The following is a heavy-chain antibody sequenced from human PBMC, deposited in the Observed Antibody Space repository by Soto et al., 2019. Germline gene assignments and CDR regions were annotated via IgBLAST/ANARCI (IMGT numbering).Heavy chain of an antibody. Sequence: PSETLSLTCAVSGYSISSGYYWGLSRQPPGKGPEWIGSIYHSGSTYYNPSLKSRVTISVDTSKNQFSLKLSSVTAADTAVYYCARVGYCSSTSCYAFDYWGQGTLVTVSS. CDR2: IYHSGST. CDR3: ARVGYCSSTSCYAFDY. D-gene: IGHD2-2*03. V-gene: IGHV4-38-2*01. CDR1: GYSISSGYY. J-gene: IGHJ4*02.